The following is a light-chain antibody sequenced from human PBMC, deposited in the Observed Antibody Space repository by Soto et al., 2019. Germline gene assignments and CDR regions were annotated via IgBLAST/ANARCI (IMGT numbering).Light chain of an antibody. CDR3: QQYGDSPIYT. CDR1: QSVSSTY. J-gene: IGKJ2*01. V-gene: IGKV3-20*01. CDR2: AAS. Sequence: EIGLTQSPGTLSLAPGERATLSCRASQSVSSTYLAWYQQKPGQPPRLLIFAASNRAAGTPARFSGSGSGPDFTLTISRLEPEDFAVYYCQQYGDSPIYTFGQGTKLESK.